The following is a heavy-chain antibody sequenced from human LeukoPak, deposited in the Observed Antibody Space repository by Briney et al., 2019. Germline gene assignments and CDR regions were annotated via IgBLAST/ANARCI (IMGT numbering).Heavy chain of an antibody. V-gene: IGHV3-9*01. J-gene: IGHJ4*02. Sequence: PGGSLRLSCAASGFTFDDYAMHWVRQAPGKGLEWVSGISWNSGSIGYADSVKGRCTISRDNAKNSLYLQMNSLRAEDTALYYCAKGVLYSYGGDFDYWGQGTLVTVSS. D-gene: IGHD5-18*01. CDR2: ISWNSGSI. CDR1: GFTFDDYA. CDR3: AKGVLYSYGGDFDY.